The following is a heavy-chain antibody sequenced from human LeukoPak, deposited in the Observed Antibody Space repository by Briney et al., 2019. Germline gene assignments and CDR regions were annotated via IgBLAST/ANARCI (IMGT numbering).Heavy chain of an antibody. J-gene: IGHJ4*01. V-gene: IGHV1-18*01. Sequence: ASVKVSCKASGYTFTSYGISWVRQAPGQGLEWMGWISAYNGNTNYAQKLQGRVTMTTGTSTSTAYMELRSLRSDDTAVYYCARHIVDRSKFDYWCHGTLVTVSS. CDR2: ISAYNGNT. D-gene: IGHD6-6*01. CDR1: GYTFTSYG. CDR3: ARHIVDRSKFDY.